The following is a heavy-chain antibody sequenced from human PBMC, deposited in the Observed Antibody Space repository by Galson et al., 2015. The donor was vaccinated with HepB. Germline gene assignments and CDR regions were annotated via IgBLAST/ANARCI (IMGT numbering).Heavy chain of an antibody. V-gene: IGHV3-73*01. CDR1: GFTFSGSA. CDR2: IGSKADSYAT. D-gene: IGHD6-13*01. Sequence: SLRLSCATSGFTFSGSAIHWVRQASGRGLEWVGRIGSKADSYATEYTASVKGRFTISRDDSRNTAYLQMNRLKTEDTAVYYCIRMGNIAGYSSSWGQGTLVTVSS. CDR3: IRMGNIAGYSSS. J-gene: IGHJ4*02.